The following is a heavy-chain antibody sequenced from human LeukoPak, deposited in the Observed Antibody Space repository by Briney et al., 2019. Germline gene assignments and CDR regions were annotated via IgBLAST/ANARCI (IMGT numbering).Heavy chain of an antibody. D-gene: IGHD1-26*01. V-gene: IGHV4-39*07. J-gene: IGHJ4*02. CDR1: GGSISSSSYY. Sequence: KPSETLSLTCTVSGGSISSSSYYWGWIRQPPGKGLEWIGSIYYSGSTYYNPSLKSRVTISVDTSKNQFSLKLSSVTAADTAVYYCAAQGKVGAYTFDYWGQGTLVTVSS. CDR3: AAQGKVGAYTFDY. CDR2: IYYSGST.